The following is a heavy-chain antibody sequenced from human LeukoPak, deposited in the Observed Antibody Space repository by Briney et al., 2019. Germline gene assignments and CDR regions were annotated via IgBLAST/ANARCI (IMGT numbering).Heavy chain of an antibody. CDR3: AKFSGVYYFDY. CDR2: NSNIGGTT. J-gene: IGHJ4*02. V-gene: IGHV3-23*01. Sequence: PGGSLRLSCAASGFTFSSYWMSWVRQAPGKGLEWVSYNSNIGGTTYYGDSVKGRFTISRDNSKNTLYLQMNSLRAEDAAVYYCAKFSGVYYFDYWGQGTLVTVSS. CDR1: GFTFSSYW. D-gene: IGHD1-26*01.